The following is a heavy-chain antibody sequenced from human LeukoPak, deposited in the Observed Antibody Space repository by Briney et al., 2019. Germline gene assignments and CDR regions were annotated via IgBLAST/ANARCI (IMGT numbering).Heavy chain of an antibody. Sequence: SETLSLTCTVSGGSISSSSYYWGWIRQPPGKGLEWIGSIYYSGSTYYNPSLKSRVTISVDTSKNQFSLKLSSVTAADTAVYYCARLRASSSNYLDYWGQGTLVTVSS. V-gene: IGHV4-39*01. J-gene: IGHJ4*02. CDR2: IYYSGST. CDR3: ARLRASSSNYLDY. D-gene: IGHD6-6*01. CDR1: GGSISSSSYY.